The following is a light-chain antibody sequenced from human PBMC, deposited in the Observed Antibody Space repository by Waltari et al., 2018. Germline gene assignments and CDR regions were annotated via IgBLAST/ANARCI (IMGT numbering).Light chain of an antibody. V-gene: IGKV3D-15*01. CDR2: GVS. CDR1: QSVDGN. CDR3: HQYTNWPWT. J-gene: IGKJ1*01. Sequence: EIVMTQSPATVSASSGERITISCRASQSVDGNLAWYQQKPGQAPRLLVHGVSIRASGIPARFSGSASGTEFTLTISSLQSEDCAVYHCHQYTNWPWTYGQGTKVEIK.